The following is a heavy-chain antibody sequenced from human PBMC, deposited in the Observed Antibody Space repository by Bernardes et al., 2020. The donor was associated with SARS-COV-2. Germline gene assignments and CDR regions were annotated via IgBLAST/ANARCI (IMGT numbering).Heavy chain of an antibody. J-gene: IGHJ6*02. D-gene: IGHD3-3*01. V-gene: IGHV1-8*01. CDR3: ARAQPHYDFWSGYLYYYYYGMDV. Sequence: ASVKVSCKASGYTFTSYDINWVRQATGQGLEWIGLMNPNCGNTRYAQKLQGRVTMTRNTSIRTAYIELSRLRSEDTAVYYCARAQPHYDFWSGYLYYYYYGMDVWGQGTTVTVSS. CDR1: GYTFTSYD. CDR2: MNPNCGNT.